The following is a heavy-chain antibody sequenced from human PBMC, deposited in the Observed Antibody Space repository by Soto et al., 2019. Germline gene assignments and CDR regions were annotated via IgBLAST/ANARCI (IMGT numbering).Heavy chain of an antibody. Sequence: QDHLVQSGGEVKKPGASAKVSCKASGYTFKNYGSNWVRQAPGRGLEWVAWISAYNGDTSYAQHLQGRVTVTAETLTNTAYMELRGLRPDDTAVYFCVLGGLETGYYRDMDYWGQGILVSVSS. J-gene: IGHJ4*02. CDR1: GYTFKNYG. CDR2: ISAYNGDT. CDR3: VLGGLETGYYRDMDY. D-gene: IGHD3-9*01. V-gene: IGHV1-18*04.